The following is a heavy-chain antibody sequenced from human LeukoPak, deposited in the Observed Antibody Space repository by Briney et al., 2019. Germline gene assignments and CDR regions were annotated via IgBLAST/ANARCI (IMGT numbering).Heavy chain of an antibody. V-gene: IGHV3-30*18. D-gene: IGHD5-18*01. J-gene: IGHJ4*02. CDR2: ISYDGSNK. Sequence: PGGSLRLPCAASGFTFSSYGMHWVRQAPGKGLEWVAVISYDGSNKYYADSVKGRFTISRDNSKNTLYLQMNSLRAEDTAVYYCAKITASYGYIFGGQGTLVTVSS. CDR3: AKITASYGYIF. CDR1: GFTFSSYG.